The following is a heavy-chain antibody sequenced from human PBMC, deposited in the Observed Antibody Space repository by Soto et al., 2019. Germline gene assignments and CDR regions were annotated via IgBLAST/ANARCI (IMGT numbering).Heavy chain of an antibody. V-gene: IGHV1-18*01. D-gene: IGHD3-16*01. CDR3: AREMAGLGGEYDY. J-gene: IGHJ4*02. CDR2: ISGSSGNA. CDR1: GYTFTKYG. Sequence: QVQLVQSGAEVKNPGASVKVSCKTSGYTFTKYGVGWVRQAPGQGLEWMGWISGSSGNANYAEKVQGRITLTTDTSTSTAYIELRSLRSDDTAVSSCAREMAGLGGEYDYWGQGTLVTVSS.